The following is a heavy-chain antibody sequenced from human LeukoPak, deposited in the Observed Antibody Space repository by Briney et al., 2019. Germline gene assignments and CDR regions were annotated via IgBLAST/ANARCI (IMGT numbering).Heavy chain of an antibody. J-gene: IGHJ6*02. CDR1: GGSISSYY. CDR2: IYYSGST. CDR3: ARHPPLVVPAAPSWPPGGQLYYYYGMDV. Sequence: PSETLSLTCTVSGGSISSYYWSWIRQPPGKGLEWIGYIYYSGSTNYNPSLKSRVTISVDTSKNQFSLKLSSVTAADTAVYYCARHPPLVVPAAPSWPPGGQLYYYYGMDVWGQGTTVTVSS. D-gene: IGHD2-2*01. V-gene: IGHV4-59*08.